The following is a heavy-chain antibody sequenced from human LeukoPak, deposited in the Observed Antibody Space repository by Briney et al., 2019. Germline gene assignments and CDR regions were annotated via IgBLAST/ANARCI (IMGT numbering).Heavy chain of an antibody. V-gene: IGHV3-11*01. CDR1: GFTFSDYY. CDR2: ISNRGDNI. Sequence: GGSLRLSCAASGFTFSDYYMAWIRQAPGKGLEWISYISNRGDNIHYADPVQGRFTVSRDNAKNSLFLQMDSLRAEDTAVYYCAKSHDDHLGIAVAGITFDYWGQGTLVTVSS. CDR3: AKSHDDHLGIAVAGITFDY. D-gene: IGHD6-19*01. J-gene: IGHJ4*02.